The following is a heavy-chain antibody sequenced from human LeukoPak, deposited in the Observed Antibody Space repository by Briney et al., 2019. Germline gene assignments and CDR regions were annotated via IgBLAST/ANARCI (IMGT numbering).Heavy chain of an antibody. V-gene: IGHV3-23*01. J-gene: IGHJ4*02. CDR3: AKDHRSMVSTWPCEFDY. D-gene: IGHD5/OR15-5a*01. Sequence: PGGSLRLSRAASVFTFSSYAVSWVRQAPGKGLEWVSTISGSGDYTFYAPSVKGRFTISRDNSKNTLYLQMNSLRAEDTAVYYCAKDHRSMVSTWPCEFDYWGQGTLVTVSS. CDR2: ISGSGDYT. CDR1: VFTFSSYA.